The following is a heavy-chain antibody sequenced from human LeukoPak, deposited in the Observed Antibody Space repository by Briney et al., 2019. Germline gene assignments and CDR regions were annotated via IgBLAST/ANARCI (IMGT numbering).Heavy chain of an antibody. D-gene: IGHD6-19*01. Sequence: SETLSLTCAVYGGSFSGYYWSWIGQPPGKGLEWIAEINHSGTTNYNPSLKSRVTISVDTSKNQFSLKLSSVTAADTAVYYCARDRTRTKGIAVAGTNWFDPWGQGTLVTVSS. CDR2: INHSGTT. CDR1: GGSFSGYY. J-gene: IGHJ5*02. V-gene: IGHV4-34*01. CDR3: ARDRTRTKGIAVAGTNWFDP.